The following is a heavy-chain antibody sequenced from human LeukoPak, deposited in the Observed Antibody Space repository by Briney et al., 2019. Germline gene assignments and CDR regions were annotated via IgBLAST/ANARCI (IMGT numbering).Heavy chain of an antibody. V-gene: IGHV1-46*01. CDR3: ARASYDSSGYYSIPGHVYFDH. CDR2: INPSGGST. J-gene: IGHJ4*02. Sequence: GASVKVSCKASGYTFTSYYMHWVRQAPGQGLEWMGIINPSGGSTSYAQKFQGRVTMTRDTSTNTAYMELSSLRSEDTAMYYCARASYDSSGYYSIPGHVYFDHWGQGTLVTVSS. D-gene: IGHD3-22*01. CDR1: GYTFTSYY.